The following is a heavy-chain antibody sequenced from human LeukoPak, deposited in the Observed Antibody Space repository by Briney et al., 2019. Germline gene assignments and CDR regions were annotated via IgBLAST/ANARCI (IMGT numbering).Heavy chain of an antibody. CDR1: GGSISNSRYY. CDR2: IYYSGST. Sequence: SETLSLTCTVSGGSISNSRYYWGWIRQPPGKGLEWIGSIYYSGSTYYNPSLKSRVTISVDTSKNQFSLKLSSVTAADTAVYYCARVYYYDSSGLDGYYYYMDVWGKGTTVTVSS. J-gene: IGHJ6*03. V-gene: IGHV4-39*07. D-gene: IGHD3-22*01. CDR3: ARVYYYDSSGLDGYYYYMDV.